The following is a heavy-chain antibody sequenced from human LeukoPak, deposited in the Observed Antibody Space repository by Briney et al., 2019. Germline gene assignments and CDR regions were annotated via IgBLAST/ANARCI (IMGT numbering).Heavy chain of an antibody. CDR1: GFTFSSYS. V-gene: IGHV3-21*01. J-gene: IGHJ4*02. D-gene: IGHD6-13*01. CDR3: ARERRAAAGTFDY. Sequence: PGGSLRLSCAASGFTFSSYSMNWVRQAPGKGLEWVSSISSSSYIYYADSVKGRFTISRDNAKNSLYLQMNSLRAEDTAVYYCARERRAAAGTFDYWGQGTLVTVSS. CDR2: ISSSSYI.